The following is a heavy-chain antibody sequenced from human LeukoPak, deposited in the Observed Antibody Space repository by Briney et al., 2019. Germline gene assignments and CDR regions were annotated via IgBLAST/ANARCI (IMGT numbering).Heavy chain of an antibody. J-gene: IGHJ5*02. D-gene: IGHD2-21*01. CDR1: GGSISNYY. V-gene: IGHV4-59*01. CDR2: IYYSGST. Sequence: SETLSLTCSVSGGSISNYYWSWLRQPPGTGLEWIGYIYYSGSTNYNPSLKSRVTISVDTSKNQFSLKLTSVTPADTAVYYCAKINRSPPHIWFDPWGQGTLVTVSS. CDR3: AKINRSPPHIWFDP.